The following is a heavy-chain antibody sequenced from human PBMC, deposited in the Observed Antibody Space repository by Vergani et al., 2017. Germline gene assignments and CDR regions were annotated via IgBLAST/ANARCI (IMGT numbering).Heavy chain of an antibody. CDR3: ARTISVVVVIGNAFDI. V-gene: IGHV1-69*01. Sequence: QVQLVQSGAEVKKPGSSVKVSCKASGGTFSSYAISWVRQAPGQGLEWMGGIIPIFGTANYAQKFQGRVTITADESTSTAYMELSSLRSEDTAVYYCARTISVVVVIGNAFDIWGQGTMVTVSS. CDR1: GGTFSSYA. D-gene: IGHD2-21*01. J-gene: IGHJ3*02. CDR2: IIPIFGTA.